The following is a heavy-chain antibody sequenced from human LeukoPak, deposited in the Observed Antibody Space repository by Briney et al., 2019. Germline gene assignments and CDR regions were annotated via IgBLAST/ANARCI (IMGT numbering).Heavy chain of an antibody. CDR2: INPSGGDP. CDR3: ARLRWEITHYWYFDL. J-gene: IGHJ2*01. V-gene: IGHV3-23*01. D-gene: IGHD4-23*01. CDR1: GVTCDGFA. Sequence: GATLRTYRSTSGVTCDGFAIRCRRQAPGKRIKWVSAINPSGGDPYFPDSVRGRFTISRDNSKNTVYLQMDSLRVEDTAVYYCARLRWEITHYWYFDLWGRGALVTVSS.